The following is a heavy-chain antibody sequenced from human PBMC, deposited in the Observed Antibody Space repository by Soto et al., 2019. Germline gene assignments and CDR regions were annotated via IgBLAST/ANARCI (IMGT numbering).Heavy chain of an antibody. D-gene: IGHD3-22*01. J-gene: IGHJ4*02. CDR3: ARGGRYDSSGLRDD. Sequence: PGGSLRLSCAASGFTFSSYAMSWVRQAPGKGLEWVSAISGSGGSTFYADSVKGRFTISRDNSKNTLYLQVTSLRAEDTAVYYCARGGRYDSSGLRDDWGQGPLVNVSS. V-gene: IGHV3-23*01. CDR1: GFTFSSYA. CDR2: ISGSGGST.